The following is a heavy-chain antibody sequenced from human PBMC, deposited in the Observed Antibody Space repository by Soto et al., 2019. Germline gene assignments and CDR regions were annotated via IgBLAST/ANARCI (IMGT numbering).Heavy chain of an antibody. V-gene: IGHV1-18*04. J-gene: IGHJ6*02. Sequence: ASVKVSCKASGYTFTSYGISWVRQAPGQGXEWMGWISAYNGNTNYAQKLQGRVTMTTDTSTSTAYMELRSLRSDDTAVYYCARDPGGGWYGNYYYYYGMDVWGQGTTVTVSS. CDR2: ISAYNGNT. CDR1: GYTFTSYG. D-gene: IGHD6-19*01. CDR3: ARDPGGGWYGNYYYYYGMDV.